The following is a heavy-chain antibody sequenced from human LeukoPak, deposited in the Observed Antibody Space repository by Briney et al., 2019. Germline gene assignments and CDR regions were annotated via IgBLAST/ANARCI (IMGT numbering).Heavy chain of an antibody. CDR3: ARHNNNYYYDSSGYYYYYYYMDV. CDR2: IYYSGST. J-gene: IGHJ6*03. V-gene: IGHV4-39*01. Sequence: PSETLSLTCTVSGGSISSSSYYWGWIRQPPGKGLEWIGSIYYSGSTYYNPSLKSRVTISVDTSKNQFSLKLSSVTAADTAVYYCARHNNNYYYDSSGYYYYYYYMDVWGKGTTVTIPS. D-gene: IGHD3-22*01. CDR1: GGSISSSSYY.